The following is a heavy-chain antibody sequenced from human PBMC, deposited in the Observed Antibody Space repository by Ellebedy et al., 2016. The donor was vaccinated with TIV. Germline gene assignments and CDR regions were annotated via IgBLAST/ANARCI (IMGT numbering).Heavy chain of an antibody. CDR1: GFTFSTFW. D-gene: IGHD2-21*02. J-gene: IGHJ2*01. CDR2: INGDGSST. CDR3: AIPNIVEVTTRPQRGYWYFDL. V-gene: IGHV3-74*01. Sequence: GGSLRLXXAASGFTFSTFWMQWVRQAPGEGLMWVSHINGDGSSTTYADSVKGRFTISRDNAKNTLYLQMNSLRAEDTAVYYCAIPNIVEVTTRPQRGYWYFDLWGRGTLVTVSS.